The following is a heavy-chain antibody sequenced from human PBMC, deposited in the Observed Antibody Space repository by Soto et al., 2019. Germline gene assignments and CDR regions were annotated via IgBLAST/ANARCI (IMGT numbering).Heavy chain of an antibody. CDR2: IYSSGDT. CDR3: AKDRIQLWSGYYGMDV. CDR1: GFIVSSND. V-gene: IGHV3-66*03. J-gene: IGHJ6*02. D-gene: IGHD5-18*01. Sequence: GGSLRLSCAASGFIVSSNDMSWVRQAPGKGLEWVSIIYSSGDTYYGGSVKGRFTISRDNSKNTLYLQMNSLRAEDTAVYYCAKDRIQLWSGYYGMDVWGQGTMVTVSS.